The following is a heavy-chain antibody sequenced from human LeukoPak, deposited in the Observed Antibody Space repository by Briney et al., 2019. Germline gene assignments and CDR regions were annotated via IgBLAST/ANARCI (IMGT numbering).Heavy chain of an antibody. V-gene: IGHV3-23*01. D-gene: IGHD3-3*01. J-gene: IGHJ4*02. CDR2: ISGSGGST. Sequence: PGGSLRLSCAASGFTVSSNYMSWVRQAPGKGLEWVSAISGSGGSTYYADSVKGRFTISRDNSKNTLFLQMNSLRAEDTAVYSCAKGQPITIFGVATYYFDYWGQGTLVTVSS. CDR3: AKGQPITIFGVATYYFDY. CDR1: GFTVSSNY.